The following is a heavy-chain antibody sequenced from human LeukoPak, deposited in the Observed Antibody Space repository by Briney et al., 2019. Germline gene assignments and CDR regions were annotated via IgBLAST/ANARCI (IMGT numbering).Heavy chain of an antibody. CDR1: GGSFSGYY. J-gene: IGHJ5*02. CDR2: INHSGST. CDR3: ARDRCSGGSCYGADP. D-gene: IGHD2-15*01. V-gene: IGHV4-34*01. Sequence: SETLSLTCAVYGGSFSGYYWSWMRQPPGKGLEWIGEINHSGSTNYNPSLKSRVTISVDTSKNQFSLKLSSVTAADTAVYYCARDRCSGGSCYGADPWGQGTLVTVSS.